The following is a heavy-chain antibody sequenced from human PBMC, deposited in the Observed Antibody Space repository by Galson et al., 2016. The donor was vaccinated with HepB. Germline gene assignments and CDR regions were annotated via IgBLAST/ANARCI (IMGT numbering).Heavy chain of an antibody. V-gene: IGHV3-15*07. Sequence: SLRLSCAVSGFTFSNAWMNWVRQAPGKGLEWVGRIKSKTDGGTTDYAAPVKGRFTVSRDDSKNTLYLQMNSLKTEDTAAYYCTTHYGRGWDLLRHWGQGTLVTVSS. CDR2: IKSKTDGGTT. J-gene: IGHJ4*02. CDR1: GFTFSNAW. D-gene: IGHD6-19*01. CDR3: TTHYGRGWDLLRH.